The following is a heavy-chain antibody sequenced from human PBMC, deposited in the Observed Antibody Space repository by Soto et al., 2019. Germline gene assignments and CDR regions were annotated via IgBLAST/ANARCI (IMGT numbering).Heavy chain of an antibody. Sequence: PGGSLRLSCEASGFTFSTYAMSWVRQAPGKGLEWVSTISGGGSNKYYSDSVKGRFTISRDNSKSTLFLQMSSLRVEDTAVYYCAKDSRDKSPARDPFDPWGRGTLVTVSS. CDR2: ISGGGSNK. D-gene: IGHD2-21*01. V-gene: IGHV3-23*01. CDR1: GFTFSTYA. CDR3: AKDSRDKSPARDPFDP. J-gene: IGHJ5*02.